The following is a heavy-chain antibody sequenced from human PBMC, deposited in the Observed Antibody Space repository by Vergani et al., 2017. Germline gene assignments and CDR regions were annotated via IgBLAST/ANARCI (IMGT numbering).Heavy chain of an antibody. Sequence: EVQLVESGAEVKKPGESLKISCKGSGYSFTSYWIGWVRQMPGKGLEWMGIIYPGDSDTRYSPSFQGQVTISADKSISTAYLQWSSLKASDTAMYYCARDLYLKLGRYSSWGYFDLWGRGTLVTVSS. CDR2: IYPGDSDT. CDR1: GYSFTSYW. D-gene: IGHD6-13*01. V-gene: IGHV5-51*01. J-gene: IGHJ2*01. CDR3: ARDLYLKLGRYSSWGYFDL.